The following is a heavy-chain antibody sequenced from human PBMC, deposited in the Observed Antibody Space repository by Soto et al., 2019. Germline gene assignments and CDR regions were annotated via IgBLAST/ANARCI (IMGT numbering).Heavy chain of an antibody. D-gene: IGHD1-1*01. CDR1: CGSIITGGYY. J-gene: IGHJ4*02. CDR3: ASTRDYFDY. CDR2: IYYSGSS. V-gene: IGHV4-31*03. Sequence: SETLSLTCTFSCGSIITGGYYWSWIRQHPGKGLEWIGYIYYSGSSSYNLSLKGRLTISVDTSKNQFSLKLSSVTAADTAVYYCASTRDYFDYWGQGILVTVSS.